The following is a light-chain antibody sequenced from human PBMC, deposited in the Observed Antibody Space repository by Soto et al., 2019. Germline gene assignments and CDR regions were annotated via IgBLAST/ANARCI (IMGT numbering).Light chain of an antibody. Sequence: QSALTQPASVSGSPGQSITISCSDVGPYDYVSWYQQHPGTAPRLIIYNDNKWPSGLSHRFSGSKSGNAASLTISGLQAEDESNFYCSSYTSSSALLLFGGGTKLTVL. CDR1: DVGPYDY. J-gene: IGLJ2*01. CDR3: SSYTSSSALLL. V-gene: IGLV2-14*01. CDR2: NDN.